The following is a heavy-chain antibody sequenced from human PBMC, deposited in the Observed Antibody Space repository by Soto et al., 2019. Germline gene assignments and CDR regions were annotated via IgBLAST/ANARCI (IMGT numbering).Heavy chain of an antibody. J-gene: IGHJ4*02. CDR1: GYTFSSYA. Sequence: GASVKVSCKASGYTFSSYAMHWVRQAPGQRLEWMGWINAGNGNTKYSQKFRDRVTVSTDTSISTTYMELSSLTSEDTAVYYCTRAPLGIIVAPDFWGQGTLVTVSS. CDR2: INAGNGNT. V-gene: IGHV1-3*01. CDR3: TRAPLGIIVAPDF. D-gene: IGHD3-22*01.